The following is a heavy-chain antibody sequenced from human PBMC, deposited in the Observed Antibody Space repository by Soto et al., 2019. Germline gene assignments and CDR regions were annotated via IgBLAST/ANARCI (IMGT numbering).Heavy chain of an antibody. D-gene: IGHD3-3*01. CDR2: ISYDGSNK. CDR3: ARSPATRSVFDI. J-gene: IGHJ3*02. V-gene: IGHV3-30-3*01. Sequence: PGGSLRLSCAASGFTFSSYAMHWVRQAPGKGLEWVAVISYDGSNKYYADSVKGRFTISRDNSKNTLYLQMNSLRAEDTAVYYRARSPATRSVFDIWGQGTMVT. CDR1: GFTFSSYA.